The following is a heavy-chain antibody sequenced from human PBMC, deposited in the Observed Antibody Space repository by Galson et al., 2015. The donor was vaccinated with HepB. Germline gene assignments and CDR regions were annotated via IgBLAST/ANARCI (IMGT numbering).Heavy chain of an antibody. CDR1: GFTFTNYA. D-gene: IGHD3-22*01. Sequence: LRLSCAASGFTFTNYAMHWVRQAPGKGLEWVAVTSYDEMYKYYTDSVRGRFTISRDNSKNTLYLQMNSLRTEDTAAYYCAREPRTRRYYYDSSTYGPVDYWGQGSLVTVSS. CDR2: TSYDEMYK. CDR3: AREPRTRRYYYDSSTYGPVDY. J-gene: IGHJ4*02. V-gene: IGHV3-30*04.